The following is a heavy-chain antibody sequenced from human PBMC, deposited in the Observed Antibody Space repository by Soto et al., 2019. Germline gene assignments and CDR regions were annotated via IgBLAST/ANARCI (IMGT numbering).Heavy chain of an antibody. J-gene: IGHJ4*02. Sequence: SLKISCKGSGYSFTSYWISWVRQMPGKGLEWMGRIDPSDSYTNYSPSFQGHVTISADKSISTAYLQWSSLKASDTAMYYCATDYYDSSKVDYWGQGTLVTVSS. CDR1: GYSFTSYW. V-gene: IGHV5-10-1*01. D-gene: IGHD3-22*01. CDR3: ATDYYDSSKVDY. CDR2: IDPSDSYT.